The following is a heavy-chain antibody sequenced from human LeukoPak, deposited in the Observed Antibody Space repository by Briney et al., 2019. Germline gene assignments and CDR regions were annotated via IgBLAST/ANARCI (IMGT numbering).Heavy chain of an antibody. J-gene: IGHJ4*02. CDR1: GYTFTGYY. CDR3: ARSYPSSSPAADY. CDR2: INPNSGGT. V-gene: IGHV1-2*02. D-gene: IGHD6-6*01. Sequence: ASVKVSCKASGYTFTGYYVHWVRQAPGQGLEWMGWINPNSGGTNYAQKFQGRVTMTRDTSISTAYMELSRLRSDDTAVYYCARSYPSSSPAADYWGQGTLVTVSS.